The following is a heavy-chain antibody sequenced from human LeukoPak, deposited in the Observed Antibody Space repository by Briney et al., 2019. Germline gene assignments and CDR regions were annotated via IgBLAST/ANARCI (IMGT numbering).Heavy chain of an antibody. D-gene: IGHD3-10*01. J-gene: IGHJ6*02. V-gene: IGHV3-74*01. CDR3: ARESQRITMVRGPHYGMDV. CDR1: GNYW. CDR2: INSDGSWT. Sequence: PGGSLRLSCAASGNYWMHWVRQVPGKGLVWVSHINSDGSWTSYADSVKGRFTISRDNAKNTVYLQMNSLRAEDTAVYYCARESQRITMVRGPHYGMDVWGQGTTVTVSS.